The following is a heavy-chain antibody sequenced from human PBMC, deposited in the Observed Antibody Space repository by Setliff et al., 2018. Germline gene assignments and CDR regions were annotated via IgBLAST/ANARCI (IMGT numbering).Heavy chain of an antibody. Sequence: SETLSLTCVVSGYYIRSGYYWGWIRQHPGKGLEWIGSIFYDGNTFYNPSLKSRVTMSVDTSKNQLSLKLSSVTAADTAVYYCATLRTSTHFDYWGQGTLGTVS. CDR2: IFYDGNT. V-gene: IGHV4-38-2*01. D-gene: IGHD1-1*01. CDR1: GYYIRSGYY. CDR3: ATLRTSTHFDY. J-gene: IGHJ4*02.